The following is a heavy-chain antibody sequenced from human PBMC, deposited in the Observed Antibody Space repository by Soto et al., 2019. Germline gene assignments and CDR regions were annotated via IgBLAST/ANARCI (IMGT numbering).Heavy chain of an antibody. J-gene: IGHJ6*02. D-gene: IGHD2-2*01. CDR1: GYSFNSVHF. Sequence: SETLSLTCVVSGYSFNSVHFWGWIRQPPGKGLQWIGSLSQNGGTYRNPSLRSRVTLSVDTSQNQFSLNLTSGTAAYAAVYYCAAATLPGARFYGMDVWGQGSTVTVSS. CDR2: LSQNGGT. CDR3: AAATLPGARFYGMDV. V-gene: IGHV4-38-2*01.